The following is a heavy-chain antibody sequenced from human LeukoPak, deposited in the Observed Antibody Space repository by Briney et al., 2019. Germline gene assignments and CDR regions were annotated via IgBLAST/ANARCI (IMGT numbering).Heavy chain of an antibody. D-gene: IGHD1-26*01. CDR3: TRDKLELRQFDY. J-gene: IGHJ4*02. V-gene: IGHV3-15*01. CDR2: IKSKPDGGAI. Sequence: PGGSLRLSGAASGFTFSNAWMRWVRQAPGKGLEWGGRIKSKPDGGAIDYAAPVKGRFIISRDDSKDMLYLQMNSLKTEDTGVYYCTRDKLELRQFDYWGQGTLVTVSS. CDR1: GFTFSNAW.